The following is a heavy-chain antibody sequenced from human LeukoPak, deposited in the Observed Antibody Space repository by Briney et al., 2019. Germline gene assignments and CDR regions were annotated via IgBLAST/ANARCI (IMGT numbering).Heavy chain of an antibody. CDR2: IYYSGST. CDR3: ARDGEMGTIENYFDY. Sequence: PSETLSLTCTVSGGSMSSGNYYWGWIRQPPGKGLEWIGSIYYSGSTHYNPSLKSRVTISVDTSKNQFSLKLSSVTAADTAVYYCARDGEMGTIENYFDYWGQGTLVIVSS. V-gene: IGHV4-39*07. J-gene: IGHJ4*02. CDR1: GGSMSSGNYY. D-gene: IGHD5-24*01.